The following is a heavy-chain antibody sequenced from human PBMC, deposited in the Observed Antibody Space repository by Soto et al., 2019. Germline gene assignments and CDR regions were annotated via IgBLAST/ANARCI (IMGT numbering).Heavy chain of an antibody. J-gene: IGHJ5*02. V-gene: IGHV3-11*01. CDR1: GFSFSDYY. D-gene: IGHD6-13*01. Sequence: QVQLVESGGGLVKPGGSLRLSCAASGFSFSDYYMTWIRQAPGKVLVWVSYISSSGGTKYHADSVKGRFTISRDNAKNSLYLQMNSLRAEDTAVYYCARGYSSSWTYNWFDPWGQGTLVTVSS. CDR3: ARGYSSSWTYNWFDP. CDR2: ISSSGGTK.